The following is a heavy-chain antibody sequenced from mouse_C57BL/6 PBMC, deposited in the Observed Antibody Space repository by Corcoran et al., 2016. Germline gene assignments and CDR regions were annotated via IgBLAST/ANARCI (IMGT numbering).Heavy chain of an antibody. CDR3: ATGVPYGYVDY. Sequence: QIQLVQSGPELKKPGETVKISCKASGYTFTTYGMSWVKQAPGKGLKWMGWINTYSGVPTYADDFKGRFAFSLETSASTAYLQINNLKNEDTATYFCATGVPYGYVDYWGQGTTLTVSS. J-gene: IGHJ2*01. V-gene: IGHV9-3*01. CDR2: INTYSGVP. CDR1: GYTFTTYG. D-gene: IGHD1-1*02.